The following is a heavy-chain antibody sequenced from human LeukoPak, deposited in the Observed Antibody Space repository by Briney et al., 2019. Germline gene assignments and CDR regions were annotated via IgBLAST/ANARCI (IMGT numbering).Heavy chain of an antibody. CDR3: ARDRGDGYILDAFDI. D-gene: IGHD5-24*01. CDR1: GFTVSSNY. J-gene: IGHJ3*02. Sequence: GGSLRLSCAASGFTVSSNYMSWVRQAPGKGLEWVSSISSSSSYIYYADSVKGRFTISRDNAKNSLYLQMNSLRAEDTAVYYCARDRGDGYILDAFDIWGQGTMVTVSS. CDR2: ISSSSSYI. V-gene: IGHV3-21*01.